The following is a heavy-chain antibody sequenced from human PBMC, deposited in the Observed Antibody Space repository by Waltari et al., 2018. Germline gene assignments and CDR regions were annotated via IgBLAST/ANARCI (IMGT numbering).Heavy chain of an antibody. Sequence: QLQLQESGPGLVKPSATLSLTCTVSGGSISSSSYYWGWIRQPPGKGLEWIGSIYYSGSTYYNPSLKSRVTISVDTSKNQFSLKLSSVTAADTAVYYCARDGVIAILTVFDYWGQGTLVTVSS. J-gene: IGHJ4*02. CDR1: GGSISSSSYY. V-gene: IGHV4-39*07. CDR3: ARDGVIAILTVFDY. D-gene: IGHD2-21*01. CDR2: IYYSGST.